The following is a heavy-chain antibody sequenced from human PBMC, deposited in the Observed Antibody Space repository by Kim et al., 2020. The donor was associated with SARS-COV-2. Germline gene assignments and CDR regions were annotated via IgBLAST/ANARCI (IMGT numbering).Heavy chain of an antibody. V-gene: IGHV3-23*01. CDR3: AKDEFYCGGDCYSTGCVDY. CDR2: ISGSGGST. D-gene: IGHD2-21*02. J-gene: IGHJ4*02. CDR1: GFTFSSYA. Sequence: GGSLRLSCAASGFTFSSYAMSWVRQAPGKGLEWVSAISGSGGSTYYADSVKGRFTISRDNSKNTLYLQMNSLRAEDTAVYYCAKDEFYCGGDCYSTGCVDYWGQGTLVTVSS.